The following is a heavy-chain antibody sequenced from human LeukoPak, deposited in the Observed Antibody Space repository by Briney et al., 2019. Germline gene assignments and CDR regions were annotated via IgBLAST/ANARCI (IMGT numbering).Heavy chain of an antibody. V-gene: IGHV3-74*01. J-gene: IGHJ4*02. D-gene: IGHD1-26*01. CDR1: GFSFSSYW. CDR3: SRGLTGGTPYYFEH. CDR2: INNDGTYT. Sequence: PGGSLRLSCAASGFSFSSYWMHWVRQGAGKGLVWVSRINNDGTYTTYADSVKGRFTISRDNAKNTLYLQMNSLRAEDTAVYYCSRGLTGGTPYYFEHWGQGTLVTVSS.